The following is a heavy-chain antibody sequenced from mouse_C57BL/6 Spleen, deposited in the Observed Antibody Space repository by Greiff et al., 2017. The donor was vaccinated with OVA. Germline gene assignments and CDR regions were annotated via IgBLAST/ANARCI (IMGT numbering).Heavy chain of an antibody. D-gene: IGHD2-4*01. CDR1: GFTFSSYG. CDR3: ARLPYDSYYAMDY. Sequence: EVQVVESGGDLVKPGGSLKLSCAASGFTFSSYGMSWVRQTPDKRLEWVATISSGGSYTYYPDSVKGRFTISRDNAKNTLYLQMSSLKSEDTAMYYCARLPYDSYYAMDYWGQGTSVTVSS. CDR2: ISSGGSYT. J-gene: IGHJ4*01. V-gene: IGHV5-6*01.